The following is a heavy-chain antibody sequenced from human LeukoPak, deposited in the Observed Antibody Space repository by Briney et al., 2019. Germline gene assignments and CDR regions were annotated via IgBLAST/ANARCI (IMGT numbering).Heavy chain of an antibody. Sequence: GGSLRLSCAASGFTFSSYSMNWVRQAPGKGLEGVANINQDESDKYYVGSVKGRFTISRDNAKNSLYLQMNSLRAEDTAVYYCARGQLTTVTGLAAFDIWGQGTMVTVSS. J-gene: IGHJ3*02. CDR2: INQDESDK. CDR1: GFTFSSYS. CDR3: ARGQLTTVTGLAAFDI. V-gene: IGHV3-7*04. D-gene: IGHD4-17*01.